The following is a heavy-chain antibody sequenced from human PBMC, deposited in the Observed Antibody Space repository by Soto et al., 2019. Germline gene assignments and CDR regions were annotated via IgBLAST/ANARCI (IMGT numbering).Heavy chain of an antibody. CDR2: IYYSGST. D-gene: IGHD3-22*01. Sequence: PSETLSLTCTVSGGSISSSSYYRGWIRQPPGKGLEWIGSIYYSGSTYYNPSLKSRVTISVDTSKNQFSLKLSSVTAADTAVYYCARHGRDYYDSSGSLAFDYWGQGTLVTVSS. V-gene: IGHV4-39*01. CDR3: ARHGRDYYDSSGSLAFDY. J-gene: IGHJ4*02. CDR1: GGSISSSSYY.